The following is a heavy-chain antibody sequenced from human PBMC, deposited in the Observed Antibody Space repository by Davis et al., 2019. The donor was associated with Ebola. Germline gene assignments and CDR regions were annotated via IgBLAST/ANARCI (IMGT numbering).Heavy chain of an antibody. V-gene: IGHV1-8*01. CDR3: VRNPQKTGWFDP. J-gene: IGHJ5*02. D-gene: IGHD3-9*01. Sequence: ASVKVSCKASGYTFTSYDINWVRQATGQGLEWMGWMNPNSGNTGYAQKFQGRVTMTRETSISTAYMELSSLTSEDTAVYYCVRNPQKTGWFDPWGQGTLVTVSS. CDR1: GYTFTSYD. CDR2: MNPNSGNT.